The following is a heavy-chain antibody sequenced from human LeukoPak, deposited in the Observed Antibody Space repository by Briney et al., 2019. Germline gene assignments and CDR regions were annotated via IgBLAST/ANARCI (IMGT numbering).Heavy chain of an antibody. Sequence: GGSLRLSCAASGFTFSSYAMSWVRQAPGKGLEWVSVISGSGGGTYYADSVKGRFTISRDNSKNTLYLQMNSLRAEDTAVYYCAKVGAIFVVEEKSYFDYWGQGTLVTVSS. D-gene: IGHD3-3*01. CDR3: AKVGAIFVVEEKSYFDY. V-gene: IGHV3-23*01. CDR1: GFTFSSYA. CDR2: ISGSGGGT. J-gene: IGHJ4*02.